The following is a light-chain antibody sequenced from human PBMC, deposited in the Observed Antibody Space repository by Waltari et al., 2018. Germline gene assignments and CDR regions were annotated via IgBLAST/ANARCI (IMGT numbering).Light chain of an antibody. J-gene: IGLJ3*02. CDR3: QSYDDVNQV. Sequence: NFLLTQPHSVSESPGKTVTISCTRSSGSIASNDVQWYQRRPGSAPTTVVYKDNERLSGVPDRFAGSIDRSSNSASLTLSGLQTEDEADYYCQSYDDVNQVFGGGTKLTVL. CDR1: SGSIASND. V-gene: IGLV6-57*03. CDR2: KDN.